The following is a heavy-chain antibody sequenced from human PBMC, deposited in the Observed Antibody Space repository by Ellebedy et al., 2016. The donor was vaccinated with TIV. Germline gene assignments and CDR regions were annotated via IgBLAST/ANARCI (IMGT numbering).Heavy chain of an antibody. Sequence: ASVKVSXXASGYTFTSYDINWVRQATGQGLEWMGWMNPNSGNTGYAQKFKGRVTMTRNTSISTAYMELSSLRSEDTAVYYCASGYYYDSSGYYYEFRDWGQGTLVTVSS. CDR3: ASGYYYDSSGYYYEFRD. D-gene: IGHD3-22*01. CDR1: GYTFTSYD. CDR2: MNPNSGNT. J-gene: IGHJ4*02. V-gene: IGHV1-8*01.